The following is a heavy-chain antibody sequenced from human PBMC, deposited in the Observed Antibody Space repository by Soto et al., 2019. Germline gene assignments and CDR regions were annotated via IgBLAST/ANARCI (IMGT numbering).Heavy chain of an antibody. CDR2: IYYSGTT. J-gene: IGHJ6*02. CDR3: ARLHGYCISSSCHGHYAMDV. V-gene: IGHV4-39*01. Sequence: QLQLQESGPGLVKPSETLSLTCTVSSASISSSSYTWGWIRQPPGKGLEWIGSIYYSGTTFYKPSRNRRFTATVDTSKNRFSLKVTSVTAADTAVYYCARLHGYCISSSCHGHYAMDVWGQGTTVTVSS. D-gene: IGHD2-2*01. CDR1: SASISSSSYT.